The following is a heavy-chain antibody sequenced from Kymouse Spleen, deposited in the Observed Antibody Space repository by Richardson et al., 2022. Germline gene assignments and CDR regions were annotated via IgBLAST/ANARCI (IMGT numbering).Heavy chain of an antibody. CDR3: ARERSDYDILTGYYKGWFDP. CDR2: IKQDGSEK. V-gene: IGHV3-7*01. CDR1: GFTFSSYW. D-gene: IGHD3-9*01. J-gene: IGHJ5*02. Sequence: EVQLVESGGGLVQPGGSLRLSCAASGFTFSSYWMSWVRQAPGKGLEWVANIKQDGSEKYYVDSVKGRFTISRDNAKNSLYLQMNSLRAEDTAVYYCARERSDYDILTGYYKGWFDPWGQGTLVTVSS.